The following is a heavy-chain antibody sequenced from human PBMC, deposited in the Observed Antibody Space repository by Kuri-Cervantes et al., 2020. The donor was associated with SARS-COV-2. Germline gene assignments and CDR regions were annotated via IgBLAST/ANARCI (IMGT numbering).Heavy chain of an antibody. CDR2: IIPFFGTA. D-gene: IGHD3-10*01. J-gene: IGHJ6*02. CDR1: GGTFSSYA. Sequence: SVKVSCKASGGTFSSYAITWVRQAPGQGLEWMGGIIPFFGTANYAQKFQGRVTITADKSTSTAYMELSSLRSEDTAVYYCAREWFEGYYYGMDVWGQGTTVTVSS. CDR3: AREWFEGYYYGMDV. V-gene: IGHV1-69*06.